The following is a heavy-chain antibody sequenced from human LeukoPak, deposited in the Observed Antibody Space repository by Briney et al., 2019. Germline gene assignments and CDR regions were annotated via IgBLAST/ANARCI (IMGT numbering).Heavy chain of an antibody. CDR1: GFTFSSYA. CDR2: ISGSGGST. Sequence: QPGGSLRLSCAASGFTFSSYAMSWVRQAPGKGLEWVSAISGSGGSTYYADSVKGRFTISRDNSKNTLYLQMNSLRAEDTAVYYCAKDLRIAVAGIVPKSGYWGQGTLVTVSS. CDR3: AKDLRIAVAGIVPKSGY. J-gene: IGHJ4*02. V-gene: IGHV3-23*01. D-gene: IGHD6-19*01.